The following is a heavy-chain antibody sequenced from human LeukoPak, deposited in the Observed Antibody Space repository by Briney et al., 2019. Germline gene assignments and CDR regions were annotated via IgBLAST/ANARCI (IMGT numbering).Heavy chain of an antibody. CDR3: ASPCGGGSCYGESWFDP. J-gene: IGHJ5*02. CDR1: GFTFSSYW. D-gene: IGHD2-15*01. V-gene: IGHV3-7*01. CDR2: IKQDGSEK. Sequence: PGGSLRLSCAASGFTFSSYWMSWVRQAPGKGLEWVANIKQDGSEKYYVDSVKGRFTISRDNAKNSLYLQMNSLRAEDTAVYYCASPCGGGSCYGESWFDPWGQGTLVTVSS.